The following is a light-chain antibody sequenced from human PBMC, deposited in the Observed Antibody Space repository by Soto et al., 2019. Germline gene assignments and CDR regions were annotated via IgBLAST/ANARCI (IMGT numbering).Light chain of an antibody. CDR2: ANS. Sequence: QSVLTQPPSVSGAPGQRVTISCTGSSSNIGAGYDVHWYQQFPGTAPRLLIYANSIRPAGVPDRFSASKSDTSASLAITGLQAEDEADYYCQSYDSSPTTYVFGTGTKLTVL. CDR3: QSYDSSPTTYV. V-gene: IGLV1-40*01. J-gene: IGLJ1*01. CDR1: SSNIGAGYD.